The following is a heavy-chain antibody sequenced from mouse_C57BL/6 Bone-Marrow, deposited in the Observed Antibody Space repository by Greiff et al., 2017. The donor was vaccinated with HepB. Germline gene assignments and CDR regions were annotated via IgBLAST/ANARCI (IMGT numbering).Heavy chain of an antibody. CDR3: AREGLITTVVEDYAMDY. CDR2: ISYDGSN. CDR1: GYSITSGYY. J-gene: IGHJ4*01. Sequence: EVQRVESGPGLVKPSQSLSLTCSVTGYSITSGYYWNWIRQFPGNKLEWMGYISYDGSNNYNPSLKNRISITRDTSKNQFFLKLNSVTTEDTATYYCAREGLITTVVEDYAMDYWGQGTSVTVSS. D-gene: IGHD1-1*01. V-gene: IGHV3-6*01.